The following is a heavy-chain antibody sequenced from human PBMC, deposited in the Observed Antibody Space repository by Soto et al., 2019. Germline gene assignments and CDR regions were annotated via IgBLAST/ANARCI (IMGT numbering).Heavy chain of an antibody. V-gene: IGHV4-34*01. CDR2: INHSGST. CDR1: GGSFSGYY. D-gene: IGHD2-15*01. Sequence: PSETLSLTCAVYGGSFSGYYWSWIRQPPGKGLEWIGEINHSGSTNYNPSLKSRVTISVDTSKNQFSLKLSSVTAADTAVYYCAGGVIYCSGGSCYTPSAFDIWGQGTMVTVSS. CDR3: AGGVIYCSGGSCYTPSAFDI. J-gene: IGHJ3*02.